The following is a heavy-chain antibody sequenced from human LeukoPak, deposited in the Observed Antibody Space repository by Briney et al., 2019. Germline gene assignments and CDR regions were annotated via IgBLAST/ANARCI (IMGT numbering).Heavy chain of an antibody. Sequence: PGGSLRLSCAASGFTFSGYAMNWVRQAPGKGLEWVAYISSSSGTIYYTDSVKGRFTISRDNSKNTLYLQMNSLRAEDTAVYYCAREYSSGWYSFFDYWGQGTLVTVSS. CDR1: GFTFSGYA. V-gene: IGHV3-48*01. J-gene: IGHJ4*02. D-gene: IGHD6-19*01. CDR3: AREYSSGWYSFFDY. CDR2: ISSSSGTI.